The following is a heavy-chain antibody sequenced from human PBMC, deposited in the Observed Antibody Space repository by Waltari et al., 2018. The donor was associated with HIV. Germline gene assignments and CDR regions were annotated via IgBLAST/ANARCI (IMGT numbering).Heavy chain of an antibody. CDR1: GFLFRNTW. CDR2: GKARGDVEKQ. CDR3: CMEKWVGGSFQEAMEH. V-gene: IGHV3-15*05. J-gene: IGHJ1*01. Sequence: VLLVESGGGQVQPGESLSRSAAASGFLFRNTWTNWVRQRPGKGVEGIGRGKARGDVEKQQYNCGRRGRSVSSRYDGKNTMMLDSDNLEIDDTAVYFCCMEKWVGGSFQEAMEHWGQGTQVIVSS. D-gene: IGHD6-19*01.